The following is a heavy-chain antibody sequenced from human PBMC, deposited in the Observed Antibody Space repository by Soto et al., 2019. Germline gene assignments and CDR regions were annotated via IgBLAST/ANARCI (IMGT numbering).Heavy chain of an antibody. D-gene: IGHD2-2*01. J-gene: IGHJ6*02. CDR2: IFSNDEK. V-gene: IGHV2-26*01. CDR3: ARIQCISTSCYYYYYYGMDV. Sequence: QVTLKESGPVLVKPTETLTLTCTVSGFSLSNARMGVSWIRQPPGKALEWLAHIFSNDEKSYSTSLKSRLTISKDTSKSQVVLTMTNMDPVDTATYYCARIQCISTSCYYYYYYGMDVWGQGTTVTVSS. CDR1: GFSLSNARMG.